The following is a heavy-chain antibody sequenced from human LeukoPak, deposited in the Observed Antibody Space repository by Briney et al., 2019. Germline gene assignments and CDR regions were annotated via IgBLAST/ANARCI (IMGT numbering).Heavy chain of an antibody. Sequence: ASVKVSCKASGYTFTSYGISWVRQAPGQGLEWMGIINPSGGSTSHAQKFQGRVTMTRDTSTSTVYMELSSLRSEDTAVYYCARGVSAGNTAMVNYWGQGTLVTVSS. V-gene: IGHV1-46*01. J-gene: IGHJ4*02. D-gene: IGHD5-18*01. CDR3: ARGVSAGNTAMVNY. CDR2: INPSGGST. CDR1: GYTFTSYG.